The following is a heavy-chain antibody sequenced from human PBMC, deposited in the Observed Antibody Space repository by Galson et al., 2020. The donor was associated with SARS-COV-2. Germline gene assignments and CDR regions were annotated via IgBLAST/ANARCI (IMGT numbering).Heavy chain of an antibody. CDR3: AREAGGGAANSDYYYGMDV. V-gene: IGHV3-30*03. CDR2: ISYDGSNK. CDR1: GFTFSSYG. D-gene: IGHD3-16*01. J-gene: IGHJ6*02. Sequence: GESPKISCAASGFTFSSYGMHWVRQAPGKGLEWVAVISYDGSNKYYADSVKGRFTISRDNSKNTLYLQMNSLRAEDTAVYYCAREAGGGAANSDYYYGMDVWGQGTTVTVSS.